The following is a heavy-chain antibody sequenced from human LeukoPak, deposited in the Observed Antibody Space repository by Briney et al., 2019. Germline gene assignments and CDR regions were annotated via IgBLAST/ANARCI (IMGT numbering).Heavy chain of an antibody. CDR1: GGSISSYY. CDR3: ARGGLGETYFEY. CDR2: IYYSGST. J-gene: IGHJ4*02. Sequence: SETLSLTCTVSGGSISSYYLSWIRQPPGKGLEWIGYIYYSGSTNYNPSLKNGATISVDTSENHSFLRLTYVTAADTAGYYYARGGLGETYFEYGGRGILVSVS. V-gene: IGHV4-59*08. D-gene: IGHD3-10*01.